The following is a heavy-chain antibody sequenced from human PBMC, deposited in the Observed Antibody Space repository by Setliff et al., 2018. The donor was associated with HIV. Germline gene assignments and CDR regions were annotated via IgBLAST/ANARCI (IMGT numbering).Heavy chain of an antibody. J-gene: IGHJ3*01. CDR1: GYSFTKYE. D-gene: IGHD3-16*01. Sequence: ASVKVSCKASGYSFTKYEINWVRQAPGQGLEWLGWVSPSIGNSDFAQKFKGRISLATDTSIRTAYMELRGLKSDDTAVYFCARRGEERNMITGALDAWGQGSLVTVSS. V-gene: IGHV1-8*01. CDR3: ARRGEERNMITGALDA. CDR2: VSPSIGNS.